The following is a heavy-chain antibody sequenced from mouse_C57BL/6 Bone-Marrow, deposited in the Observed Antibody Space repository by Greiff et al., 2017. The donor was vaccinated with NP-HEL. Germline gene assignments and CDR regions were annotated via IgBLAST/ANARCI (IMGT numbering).Heavy chain of an antibody. D-gene: IGHD1-1*01. CDR2: IFPGSGST. CDR3: ARRRVLGSKTYYFDY. V-gene: IGHV1-75*01. Sequence: QVHVKQSGPELVKPGASVKISCKASGYTFTDYYINWVKQRPGQGLEWIGWIFPGSGSTYYNEKFKGKATLTVDKSSSTAYMLLSSLTSEDSAVYFCARRRVLGSKTYYFDYWGQGTTLTVSS. J-gene: IGHJ2*01. CDR1: GYTFTDYY.